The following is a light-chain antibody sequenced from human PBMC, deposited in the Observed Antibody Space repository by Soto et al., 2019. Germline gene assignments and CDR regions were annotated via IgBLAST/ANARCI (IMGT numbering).Light chain of an antibody. Sequence: QSVLTQPPSVSEAARQRVTISCSGGSSNIGNNAVNWYQQVPRKAPKLLIYYDDLVASGVSDRFSGSKSDTSASLAISGLQSEDEAVYYCAAWDDSLNGWVFGGGTKLTVL. CDR1: SSNIGNNA. V-gene: IGLV1-36*01. J-gene: IGLJ3*02. CDR2: YDD. CDR3: AAWDDSLNGWV.